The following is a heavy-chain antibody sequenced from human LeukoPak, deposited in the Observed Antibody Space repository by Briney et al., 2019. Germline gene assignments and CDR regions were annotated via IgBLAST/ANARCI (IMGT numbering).Heavy chain of an antibody. J-gene: IGHJ4*02. CDR3: ARAVSGRFDY. Sequence: PSETLSLTCTVSVGSMSPYHWGWIRQPPGKGLEWTGYIHYSGSTNYNPSLKSRVTISVDTSKNQFSLKLSSVTAADTAIYYCARAVSGRFDYWGQGTLVTVSS. V-gene: IGHV4-59*08. CDR1: VGSMSPYH. CDR2: IHYSGST. D-gene: IGHD6-19*01.